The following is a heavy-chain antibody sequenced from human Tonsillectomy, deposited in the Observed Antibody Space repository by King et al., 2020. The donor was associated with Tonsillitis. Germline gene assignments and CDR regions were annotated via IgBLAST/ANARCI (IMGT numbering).Heavy chain of an antibody. CDR2: MYYSGTF. V-gene: IGHV4-39*01. CDR1: GGSISSGDHY. CDR3: ARYVSGSFDY. Sequence: QLQESGPGVVKPSETLSLTCTVSGGSISSGDHYWAWNRQPPGKGLEWIAYMYYSGTFFYNPSLQSRNTISGGTSGNRFSLKLSSVTAADTAVYFCARYVSGSFDYWGQGALVTVSS. J-gene: IGHJ4*02. D-gene: IGHD1-26*01.